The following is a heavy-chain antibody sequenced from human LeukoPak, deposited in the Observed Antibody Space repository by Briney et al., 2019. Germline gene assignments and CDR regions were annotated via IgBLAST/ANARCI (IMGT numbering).Heavy chain of an antibody. Sequence: GGSLRLSCAASGFTFSSYWMNWVRQAPGKGLEWVANIKQDGSEKYYVDSVKGRFTISRDNAKNSLYLQMNSLRAEDTAVYYCASSGVRDYFDYWGREPWSPSPQ. CDR2: IKQDGSEK. CDR1: GFTFSSYW. J-gene: IGHJ4*02. V-gene: IGHV3-7*01. CDR3: ASSGVRDYFDY. D-gene: IGHD3-10*01.